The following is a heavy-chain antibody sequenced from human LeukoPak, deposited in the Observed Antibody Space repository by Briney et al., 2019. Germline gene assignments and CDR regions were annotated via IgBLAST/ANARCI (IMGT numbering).Heavy chain of an antibody. Sequence: GGSLRLSCAASGFTFSSSGMNWVRQAPGKGLEWVSYISSSSTTIYYADSVKGRFTISRDNAKNSLYLQMSSLRAEDTAVYYCASGYSSGPVYWGQGNLVTVSS. D-gene: IGHD6-19*01. J-gene: IGHJ4*02. CDR1: GFTFSSSG. CDR2: ISSSSTTI. CDR3: ASGYSSGPVY. V-gene: IGHV3-48*04.